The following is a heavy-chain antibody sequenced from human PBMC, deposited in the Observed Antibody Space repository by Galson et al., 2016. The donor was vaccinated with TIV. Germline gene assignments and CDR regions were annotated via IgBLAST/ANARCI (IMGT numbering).Heavy chain of an antibody. V-gene: IGHV3-21*01. CDR2: ISSSAAYT. D-gene: IGHD4-17*01. CDR1: GFTFRSHS. Sequence: SLRLSCAASGFTFRSHSMNWVRQAPGKGLEWVSSISSSAAYTYYADSVKGRFTISRDNAENSLYLQMNSLRVEDTAVYYCARDFYDYGDYGYYFDYWGQGTLVTVSS. J-gene: IGHJ4*02. CDR3: ARDFYDYGDYGYYFDY.